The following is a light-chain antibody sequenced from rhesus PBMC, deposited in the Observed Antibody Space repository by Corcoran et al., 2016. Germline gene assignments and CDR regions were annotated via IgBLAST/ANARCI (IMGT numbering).Light chain of an antibody. CDR1: QGIRLS. CDR3: QQHDYLPLT. J-gene: IGKJ4*01. Sequence: DIQMTQSPSSLSASVGDTVTITCQASQGIRLSLAWYQQKPGKAPKLLIYRASILETGVPSRFSGSGSGTDFTLTIISLQPEDIATYFCQQHDYLPLTFGGGTTVEL. V-gene: IGKV1-69*01. CDR2: RAS.